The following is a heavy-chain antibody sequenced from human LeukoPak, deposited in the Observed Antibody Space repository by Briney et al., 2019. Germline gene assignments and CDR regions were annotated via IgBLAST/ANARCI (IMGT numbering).Heavy chain of an antibody. CDR2: INHSGST. CDR3: ARGRYCSSTSCYRFGYYMDV. CDR1: GGSFSGYY. Sequence: PSETLSLICAVYGGSFSGYYWSWIRQPPGKGLEWIGEINHSGSTNYNPSLKSRVTISVDTSKNQFSLKLSSVTAADTAVYYCARGRYCSSTSCYRFGYYMDVWGEGTTVTVSS. V-gene: IGHV4-34*01. D-gene: IGHD2-2*01. J-gene: IGHJ6*03.